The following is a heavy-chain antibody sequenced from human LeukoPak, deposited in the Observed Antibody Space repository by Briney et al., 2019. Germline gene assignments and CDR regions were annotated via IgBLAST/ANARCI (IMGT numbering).Heavy chain of an antibody. CDR2: ISTSGNYI. J-gene: IGHJ4*02. V-gene: IGHV3-21*01. CDR1: GLTFSPAW. Sequence: PGGSLRLSCAASGLTFSPAWMHWVRQAPGKGLEWVSYISTSGNYIYYADSVKGRFTISRDNAKNSLYLQMNSLRAEDTAMYYCARSIPEIDYWGQGTLVTVSS. D-gene: IGHD1-14*01. CDR3: ARSIPEIDY.